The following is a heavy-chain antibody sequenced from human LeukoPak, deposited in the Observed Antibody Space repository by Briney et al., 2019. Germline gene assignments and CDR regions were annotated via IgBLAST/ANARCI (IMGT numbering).Heavy chain of an antibody. V-gene: IGHV1-24*01. Sequence: ASVKVSCKVSGYTLTELPMHWVRQAPGKGFEWMGGFDPEDGETIYAQKFQGRVTMTEDTSTDTAYMELSSLRSEDTAVYYCATTARAAAGTVDYWGQGTLVTVSS. CDR2: FDPEDGET. D-gene: IGHD6-13*01. J-gene: IGHJ4*02. CDR3: ATTARAAAGTVDY. CDR1: GYTLTELP.